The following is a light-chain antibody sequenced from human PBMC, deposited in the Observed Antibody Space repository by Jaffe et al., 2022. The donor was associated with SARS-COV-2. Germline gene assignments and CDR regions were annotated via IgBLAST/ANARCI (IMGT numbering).Light chain of an antibody. J-gene: IGKJ1*01. Sequence: DIQVTQSPSTLSASVGDRVTITCRTSQTVLNWLAWYQQKPGKAPELLISKTSNLQPGVPPRFSGSGTGTEFSLTISSLQPDDFATYYCQEYESSSRTFGQGTRV. V-gene: IGKV1-5*03. CDR2: KTS. CDR1: QTVLNW. CDR3: QEYESSSRT.